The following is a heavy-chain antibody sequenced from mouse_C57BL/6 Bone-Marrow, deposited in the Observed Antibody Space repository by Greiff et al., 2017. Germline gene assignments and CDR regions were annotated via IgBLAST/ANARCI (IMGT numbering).Heavy chain of an antibody. CDR2: IDPENGDT. D-gene: IGHD1-1*01. Sequence: EVQLQQSGAALVRPGASVKLSCTASGFNIKDDYMHWVKQRPEQGLEWIGWIDPENGDTEYASKFQGKATITADTSSNTAYLQLSSLTSEDTAVYYCTTITTVVATDYWGQGTTLTVSS. CDR3: TTITTVVATDY. J-gene: IGHJ2*01. CDR1: GFNIKDDY. V-gene: IGHV14-4*01.